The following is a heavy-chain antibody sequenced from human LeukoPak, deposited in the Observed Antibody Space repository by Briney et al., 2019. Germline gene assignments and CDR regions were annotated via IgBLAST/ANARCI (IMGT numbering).Heavy chain of an antibody. CDR3: ARYGGYPLFDY. CDR2: INQNGSEK. J-gene: IGHJ4*02. Sequence: GGSLRLSCAASGFTVSSHDMSWVRQAPGKGLEWVAKINQNGSEKFYVDSVKGRFTISRDNAKNSLYLQMNSLRAEDTAVYYCARYGGYPLFDYWGQGTLVTVSS. D-gene: IGHD4-23*01. V-gene: IGHV3-7*05. CDR1: GFTVSSHD.